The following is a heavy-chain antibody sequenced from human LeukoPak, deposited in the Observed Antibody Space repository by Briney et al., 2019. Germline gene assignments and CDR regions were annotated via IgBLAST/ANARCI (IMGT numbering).Heavy chain of an antibody. CDR2: IYYSGST. D-gene: IGHD3-9*01. V-gene: IGHV4-59*08. CDR3: ARRRIEYDILTGYSNWFDP. Sequence: SETLSLTCTVSGGSISSYYWSWIRQPPGKGLEWIGYIYYSGSTNYNPSLKSRVTMSVDTSKNQFSLKLSSVTAADTAVYYCARRRIEYDILTGYSNWFDPWGQGTLVTVSS. CDR1: GGSISSYY. J-gene: IGHJ5*02.